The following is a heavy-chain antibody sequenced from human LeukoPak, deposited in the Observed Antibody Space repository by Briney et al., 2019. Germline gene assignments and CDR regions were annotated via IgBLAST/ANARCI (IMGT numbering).Heavy chain of an antibody. D-gene: IGHD6-19*01. CDR3: ARGGSGWNSDY. Sequence: ASVKVSCKASGYTFTSYGITWVRQAPGQGLEWMGWISSYNGNTNYAQKFQGRVTMTTDTSATTASMEVRSLRSDDTAVYYCARGGSGWNSDYWGQGTLVTVSS. CDR2: ISSYNGNT. J-gene: IGHJ4*02. V-gene: IGHV1-18*01. CDR1: GYTFTSYG.